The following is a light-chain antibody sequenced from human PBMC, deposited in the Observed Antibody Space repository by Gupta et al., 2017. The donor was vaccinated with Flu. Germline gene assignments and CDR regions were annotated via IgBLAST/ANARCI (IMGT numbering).Light chain of an antibody. CDR1: QDISNY. V-gene: IGKV1-33*01. Sequence: DIQMTQSPSSLSASVGDRVTITCQESQDISNYLNWYQQKPGKAPKLLIYDASNLEKGVPSRFSGSGSGKDFTFTSSRRQHEDIANYYGQQDDTLTTFGQGTKVEIK. CDR2: DAS. J-gene: IGKJ1*01. CDR3: QQDDTLTT.